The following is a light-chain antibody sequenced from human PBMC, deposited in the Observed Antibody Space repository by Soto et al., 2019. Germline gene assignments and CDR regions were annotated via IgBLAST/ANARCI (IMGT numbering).Light chain of an antibody. Sequence: QSALTQPASVSASPGQSITISCTETNSDIGTLNSVSWYQQFPGKAPKLMIFGVSVRASGVSTRFSGSKFGNTAFLYISGLQAEDEADYYCSSYTSSRTYVFGSGTKLTVL. J-gene: IGLJ1*01. V-gene: IGLV2-14*01. CDR3: SSYTSSRTYV. CDR2: GVS. CDR1: NSDIGTLNS.